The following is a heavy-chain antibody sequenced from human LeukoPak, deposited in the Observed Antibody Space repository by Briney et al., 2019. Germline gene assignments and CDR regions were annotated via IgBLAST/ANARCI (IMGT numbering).Heavy chain of an antibody. CDR1: GGTFSSYV. D-gene: IGHD6-19*01. CDR2: IIPIFGTA. CDR3: ARDGLGGWFDY. V-gene: IGHV1-69*06. Sequence: ASVKVSCKASGGTFSSYVISWVRQAPGQGLEWMGGIIPIFGTANYAQKFQGRVTITADKSTSTAYMELSSLRSEDTAVYYCARDGLGGWFDYWGQGTLVTVSS. J-gene: IGHJ4*02.